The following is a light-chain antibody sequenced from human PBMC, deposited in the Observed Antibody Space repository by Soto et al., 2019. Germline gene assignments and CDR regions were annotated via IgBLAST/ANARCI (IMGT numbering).Light chain of an antibody. Sequence: QSALTQPPSASGSPGQSVTISCTGTSSDVGGDNYVSWYQQHPGKAPKLMIYDVSKRPSGVPDRFSGSKSGNSASLTVSGLEAEDEADYYCSSYAGSDNGVFGTGTKLTVL. CDR2: DVS. CDR3: SSYAGSDNGV. V-gene: IGLV2-8*01. J-gene: IGLJ1*01. CDR1: SSDVGGDNY.